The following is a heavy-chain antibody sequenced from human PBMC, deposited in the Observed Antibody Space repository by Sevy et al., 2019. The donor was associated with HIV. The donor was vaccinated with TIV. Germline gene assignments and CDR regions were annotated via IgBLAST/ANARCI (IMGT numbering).Heavy chain of an antibody. J-gene: IGHJ4*02. D-gene: IGHD3-3*01. V-gene: IGHV4-30-4*01. CDR1: GGSISNADYY. Sequence: SETLSLTCPVSGGSISNADYYWSWIRQPPGKGLEWIGYIYYSGRTYYNPSLKSRISIAVDTSRNQFSLSLDSVTAADTAVYYCARMKFWNGYFDYWGQGTLVTVSS. CDR2: IYYSGRT. CDR3: ARMKFWNGYFDY.